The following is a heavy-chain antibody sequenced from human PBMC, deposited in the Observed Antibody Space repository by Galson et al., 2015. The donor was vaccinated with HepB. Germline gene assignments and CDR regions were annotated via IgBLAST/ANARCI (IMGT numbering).Heavy chain of an antibody. CDR2: FYDGGTT. CDR3: ARGASRGYSAYDEGYFDL. D-gene: IGHD5-12*01. CDR1: GFTVSGNY. Sequence: SLRLSCAASGFTVSGNYMSWVRQAPGKGLEWVSVFYDGGTTYPADSVKGRFTISRDTSKNTLYLPMNSLTAEDTAVYYCARGASRGYSAYDEGYFDLWGRGTLVTVSS. J-gene: IGHJ2*01. V-gene: IGHV3-53*01.